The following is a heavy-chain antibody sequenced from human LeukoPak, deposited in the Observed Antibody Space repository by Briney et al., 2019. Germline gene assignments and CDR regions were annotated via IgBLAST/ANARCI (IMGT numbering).Heavy chain of an antibody. CDR3: ARHSDLLWFGESMSYHWFDP. V-gene: IGHV4-59*08. CDR1: GCSSSSYY. D-gene: IGHD3-10*01. J-gene: IGHJ5*02. Sequence: SETLSLTGTGSGCSSSSYYWGWIAHRPGKGLEWIGYIYYSWSTNYNPSLKSVVTISVDTSKNQFSLKLSSVTAEDSAVYYCARHSDLLWFGESMSYHWFDPWGQGTLVTVSS. CDR2: IYYSWST.